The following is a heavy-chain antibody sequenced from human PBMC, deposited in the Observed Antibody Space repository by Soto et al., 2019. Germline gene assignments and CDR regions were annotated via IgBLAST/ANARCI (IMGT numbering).Heavy chain of an antibody. CDR2: INHSGST. V-gene: IGHV4-34*01. D-gene: IGHD4-17*01. CDR3: ARTPPYGYDYYGMDV. Sequence: SETLSLTCAVYGGSFSGYYWSCIRQPPGKGLEWVVEINHSGSTNYNPSLKSRVTISVDTSKNQFSLKLSSVTAADTAVYYCARTPPYGYDYYGMDVWGQGTTVTVSS. CDR1: GGSFSGYY. J-gene: IGHJ6*02.